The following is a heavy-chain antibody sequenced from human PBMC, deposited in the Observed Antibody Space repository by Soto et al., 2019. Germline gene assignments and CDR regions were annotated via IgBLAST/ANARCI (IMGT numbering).Heavy chain of an antibody. D-gene: IGHD3-22*01. Sequence: GGSLRLSCAASGFTFSSYAMSWVRQAPGKGLEWVSAISGSGGSTYYADSVKGRFTISRDNSKNTLYLQMNSLRAEDTAVYYCAKDRYYDSSGYGAFDIWGQGTMVTV. V-gene: IGHV3-23*01. CDR2: ISGSGGST. CDR1: GFTFSSYA. J-gene: IGHJ3*02. CDR3: AKDRYYDSSGYGAFDI.